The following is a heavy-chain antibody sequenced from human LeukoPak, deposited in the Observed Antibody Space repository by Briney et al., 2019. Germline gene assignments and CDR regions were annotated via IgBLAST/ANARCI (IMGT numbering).Heavy chain of an antibody. Sequence: PSETLSLTCAVYGGSFSGYYWSWIRQPPGKGLEWIGEINHSGSTNYNPSLKSRVTISVDTSKNQFSLKLSSVTAADTAVYYCARDPIVGAFSAAFDIWGQGTMVTVSS. V-gene: IGHV4-34*01. CDR2: INHSGST. J-gene: IGHJ3*02. CDR1: GGSFSGYY. D-gene: IGHD1-26*01. CDR3: ARDPIVGAFSAAFDI.